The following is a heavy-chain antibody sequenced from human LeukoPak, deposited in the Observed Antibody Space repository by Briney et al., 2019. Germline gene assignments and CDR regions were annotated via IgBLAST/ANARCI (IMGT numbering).Heavy chain of an antibody. CDR1: GDSISSYY. CDR3: ARAQIAVNFYYFDY. V-gene: IGHV4-4*07. D-gene: IGHD6-19*01. J-gene: IGHJ4*02. Sequence: SETLSLTWTVSGDSISSYYWSWIRQPAGKGLEWIGRIYTGGSTNYNPSLKSRVTISVDKSKNQFSLKLNSVTAADTAIYYCARAQIAVNFYYFDYWGKGTLVTVSS. CDR2: IYTGGST.